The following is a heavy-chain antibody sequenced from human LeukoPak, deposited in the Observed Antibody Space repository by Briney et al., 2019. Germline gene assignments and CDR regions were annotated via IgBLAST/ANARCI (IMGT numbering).Heavy chain of an antibody. D-gene: IGHD6-6*01. CDR3: ARRQYSSSPRPASDI. CDR1: VGSISSSSYY. V-gene: IGHV4-39*01. J-gene: IGHJ3*02. CDR2: IYYSVST. Sequence: SETLSLTCTVSVGSISSSSYYWGWIRQPPGKGLDWIGSIYYSVSTYYNPSLKTRATISADPSKNQSSLKLTSLPAAATAVYYCARRQYSSSPRPASDIWGQGTMVTVSS.